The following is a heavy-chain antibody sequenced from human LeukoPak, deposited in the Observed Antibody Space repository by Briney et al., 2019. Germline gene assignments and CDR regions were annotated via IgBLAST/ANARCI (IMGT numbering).Heavy chain of an antibody. CDR1: GYTLTELS. Sequence: RASVKVSCKVSGYTLTELSMHWVRQAPGKGLEWMGGFDPEDGETIYAQKFQGRVTMTEDTSTDTAYMELSSLRSEDTAVYYCATYMVRGVNFDYWGQGTLVTVSS. CDR3: ATYMVRGVNFDY. CDR2: FDPEDGET. J-gene: IGHJ4*02. D-gene: IGHD3-10*01. V-gene: IGHV1-24*01.